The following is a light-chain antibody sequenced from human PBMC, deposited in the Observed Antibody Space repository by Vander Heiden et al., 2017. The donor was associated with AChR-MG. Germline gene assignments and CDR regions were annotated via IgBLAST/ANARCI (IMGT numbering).Light chain of an antibody. V-gene: IGKV3-11*01. CDR3: QHRSYLVT. J-gene: IGKJ4*01. Sequence: EILLTQSPATLSLSPGDRASLTCRDRQSVGTYLAWYQQKPGQAHRLLIYDTSNRATGIPDRFSGSGYGTDFTLTSSSLEHEDFAVYYWQHRSYLVTFGGGTKVENK. CDR2: DTS. CDR1: QSVGTY.